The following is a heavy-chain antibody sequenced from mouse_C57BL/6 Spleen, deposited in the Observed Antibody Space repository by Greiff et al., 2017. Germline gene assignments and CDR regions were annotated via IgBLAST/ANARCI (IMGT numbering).Heavy chain of an antibody. J-gene: IGHJ4*01. Sequence: EVQLQQSGAELVRPGASVKLSCTASGFNIKDDYMPWVKQRPEQGLEWIGWIDPENGDTEYASKFQGKATITADTSSNTAYLQLSSLTSEDTAVYYCTTGDYPYYYAMDYWGQGTSVTVSS. D-gene: IGHD2-4*01. CDR3: TTGDYPYYYAMDY. V-gene: IGHV14-4*01. CDR1: GFNIKDDY. CDR2: IDPENGDT.